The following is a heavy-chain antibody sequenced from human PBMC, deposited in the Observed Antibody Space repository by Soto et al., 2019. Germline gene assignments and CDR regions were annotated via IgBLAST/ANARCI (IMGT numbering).Heavy chain of an antibody. D-gene: IGHD6-25*01. Sequence: QVQLQESGPGLVKPSQTLSLTCTVSGGSISSGGYYWSWIRQHPGKGLEWIGYIYYSGSTYYNPSLKSRVTISVDTSKNQFSLRPSSVAAADTAVYYCARVEGYEVESGWEFDYWGKGTLVTVSS. J-gene: IGHJ4*02. CDR1: GGSISSGGYY. V-gene: IGHV4-31*03. CDR2: IYYSGST. CDR3: ARVEGYEVESGWEFDY.